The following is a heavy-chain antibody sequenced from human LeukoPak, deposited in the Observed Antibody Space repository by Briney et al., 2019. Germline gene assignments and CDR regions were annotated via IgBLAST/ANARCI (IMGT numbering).Heavy chain of an antibody. V-gene: IGHV4-61*02. CDR3: ARVFGRYQYFDY. J-gene: IGHJ4*02. D-gene: IGHD1-26*01. CDR2: IYTTGST. CDR1: GGSASSGSYY. Sequence: PSETLSLTCTVSGGSASSGSYYWSWIRQPAGKGLEWIGRIYTTGSTNYNPSLKSRVTISVDTSKNQFSLKLSSVTAADTAVYYCARVFGRYQYFDYWGQGTLVTVSS.